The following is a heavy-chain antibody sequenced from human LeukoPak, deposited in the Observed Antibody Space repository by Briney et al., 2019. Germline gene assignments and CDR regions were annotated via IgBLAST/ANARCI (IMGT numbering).Heavy chain of an antibody. CDR2: ISAYNGNT. Sequence: ASVKVSCKASGYTFTSYGISWVRQAPGQGLEWMGWISAYNGNTNYAQELQGRVTVTTDTSTSTAYMELRSLRSDDTAVYYCASQDCTNGVCYPLFGMDVWAKGPRSPSP. V-gene: IGHV1-18*01. CDR3: ASQDCTNGVCYPLFGMDV. CDR1: GYTFTSYG. J-gene: IGHJ6*02. D-gene: IGHD2-8*01.